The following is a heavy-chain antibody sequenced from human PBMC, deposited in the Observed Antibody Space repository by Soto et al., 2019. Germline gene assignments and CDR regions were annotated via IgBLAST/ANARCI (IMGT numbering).Heavy chain of an antibody. D-gene: IGHD6-19*01. CDR2: IYYSGST. J-gene: IGHJ6*02. Sequence: LSLTCTVSGGSISSSSYYWGWIRQPPGKGLEWIGSIYYSGSTYYNPSLKSRVTISVDTSKNQFSLKLSSVTAADTAVYYCASTGIAVAGHYYYGMDVWGQGTTVTVSS. V-gene: IGHV4-39*01. CDR3: ASTGIAVAGHYYYGMDV. CDR1: GGSISSSSYY.